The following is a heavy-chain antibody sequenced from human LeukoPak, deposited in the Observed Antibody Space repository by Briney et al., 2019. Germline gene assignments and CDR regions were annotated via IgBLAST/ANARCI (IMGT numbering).Heavy chain of an antibody. CDR2: IYSGGST. J-gene: IGHJ4*02. CDR3: ARDLTSYSYGRNDFDY. D-gene: IGHD5-18*01. CDR1: GFTVSSNY. V-gene: IGHV3-66*02. Sequence: PGGSLRLSCAASGFTVSSNYMSWVRQAPGKGLEWVSVIYSGGSTYYADSVKGRFTISRDNSKNTLYLQMNSLRAEDTAVYYCARDLTSYSYGRNDFDYWGQGTLVTVSS.